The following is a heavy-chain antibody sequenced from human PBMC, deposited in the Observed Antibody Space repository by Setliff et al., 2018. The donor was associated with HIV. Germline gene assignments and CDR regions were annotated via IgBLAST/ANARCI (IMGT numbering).Heavy chain of an antibody. CDR3: ARPSAGGGYNYWYFDL. CDR2: IFHTGST. D-gene: IGHD5-12*01. CDR1: GGSISSDDYF. V-gene: IGHV4-39*01. Sequence: SETLSLTCTVSGGSISSDDYFWGWVRQPPGKGLEWIGNIFHTGSTYYNPSLKSRLSISLDTSKNQFSLSLTSVTAADTAVYYCARPSAGGGYNYWYFDLWGRGTLVTVSS. J-gene: IGHJ2*01.